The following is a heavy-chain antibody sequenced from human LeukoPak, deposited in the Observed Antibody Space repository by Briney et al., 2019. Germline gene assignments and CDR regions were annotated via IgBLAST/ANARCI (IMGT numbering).Heavy chain of an antibody. D-gene: IGHD3-10*01. CDR1: GYTFTSYG. Sequence: GASVKVSCKASGYTFTSYGISWVRQAPGQGLEWMGWISAYNGNTNYAQKLQGRVTMTTDTSTSTAYTELRSLRSDDTAVYYRARASRYGSGSYSPYWGQGTLVTVSS. CDR2: ISAYNGNT. J-gene: IGHJ4*02. V-gene: IGHV1-18*01. CDR3: ARASRYGSGSYSPY.